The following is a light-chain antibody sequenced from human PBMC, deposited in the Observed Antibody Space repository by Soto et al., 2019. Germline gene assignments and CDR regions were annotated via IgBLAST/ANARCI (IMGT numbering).Light chain of an antibody. V-gene: IGLV2-14*01. CDR3: SSYTSSNTPYV. Sequence: QSALTQPASVSGSPGQSITISCAGTMRDIGAYNFVSWYQHHPGKAPKLILYEVTTHPSGVSSRFSGSKSGNTASLTISGLQADDEANYYCSSYTSSNTPYVFGTGTKLTVL. J-gene: IGLJ1*01. CDR1: MRDIGAYNF. CDR2: EVT.